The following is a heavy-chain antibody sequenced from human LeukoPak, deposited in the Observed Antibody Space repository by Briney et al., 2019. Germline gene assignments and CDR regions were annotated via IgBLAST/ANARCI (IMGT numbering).Heavy chain of an antibody. J-gene: IGHJ6*03. V-gene: IGHV4-39*07. Sequence: SETLSLTCTASGGSISSSSYYWGWIRQPPGEGLEWIGSIYYSGSTYYNPSLKSRVTISVDTSKNQFSLKLSSVTAADTAVYYCAREIRPASMDVWGKGTTVTVSS. CDR1: GGSISSSSYY. CDR3: AREIRPASMDV. CDR2: IYYSGST.